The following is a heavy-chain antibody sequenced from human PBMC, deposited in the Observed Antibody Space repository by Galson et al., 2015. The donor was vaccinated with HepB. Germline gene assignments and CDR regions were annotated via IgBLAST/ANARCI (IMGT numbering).Heavy chain of an antibody. CDR2: ISGSDAGT. D-gene: IGHD3-3*01. Sequence: SLRLSCAASGFTFSTYAMSWVRQTPGKGLEWISAISGSDAGTYHADSVKGRFTISRDNSKNTLYLQMNSLRAEDTAVYYCARVTTIFGVVTELDYWGQGTLVTVSS. CDR1: GFTFSTYA. V-gene: IGHV3-23*01. CDR3: ARVTTIFGVVTELDY. J-gene: IGHJ4*02.